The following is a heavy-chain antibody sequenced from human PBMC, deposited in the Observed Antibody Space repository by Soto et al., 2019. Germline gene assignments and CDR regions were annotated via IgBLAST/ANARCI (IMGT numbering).Heavy chain of an antibody. D-gene: IGHD3-3*01. Sequence: QVQLQQWGAGLLKPSETLSLTCAVYGGSFSGYYWSWIRQPPGKGLEWIGEINHSGSTNYNPSLKSRVTISVDTSKNQFSLKLSSVTAADTAVYYCARTEYELWSGKRGYYFDYWGQGTLVTVSS. CDR2: INHSGST. CDR1: GGSFSGYY. V-gene: IGHV4-34*01. J-gene: IGHJ4*02. CDR3: ARTEYELWSGKRGYYFDY.